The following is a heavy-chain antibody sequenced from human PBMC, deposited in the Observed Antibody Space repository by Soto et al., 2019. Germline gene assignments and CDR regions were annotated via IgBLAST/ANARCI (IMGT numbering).Heavy chain of an antibody. V-gene: IGHV3-15*07. CDR3: TTDNQHIVVVTGLWGRLN. J-gene: IGHJ4*02. CDR2: IKSETDGGAT. CDR1: GFTFTNAW. D-gene: IGHD2-21*02. Sequence: EVQLVESGGDLVKPGGSLRLSCAASGFTFTNAWMNWVRQAPGKGLEWVARIKSETDGGATDYAASVKGRFTISRDDSKNTLYLQMNSLKIADTAVYYCTTDNQHIVVVTGLWGRLNWGQGTLVSVSS.